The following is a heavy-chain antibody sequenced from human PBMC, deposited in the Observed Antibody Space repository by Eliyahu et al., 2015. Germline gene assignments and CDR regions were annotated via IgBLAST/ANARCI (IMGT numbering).Heavy chain of an antibody. V-gene: IGHV4-39*01. Sequence: QLQLQESGPGLVKPSETLSLTCTVSGGSIXSSDFWWGWIRPPPGKGLXYIGSIYXSGSPYSSPSLKSRLTMSVDTSMNLFSLTLNSVTATDTAVYYCGRQIGRGSWSFDYWGQGTLVTVSS. J-gene: IGHJ4*02. CDR2: IYXSGSP. CDR1: GGSIXSSDFW. D-gene: IGHD6-13*01. CDR3: GRQIGRGSWSFDY.